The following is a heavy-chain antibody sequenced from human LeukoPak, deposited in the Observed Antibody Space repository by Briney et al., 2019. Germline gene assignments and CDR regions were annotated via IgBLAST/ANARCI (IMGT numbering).Heavy chain of an antibody. J-gene: IGHJ3*02. CDR2: IYYSGST. Sequence: SETLSLTCTVSGGSISSYYWSWIRQPPGKGLEWIGYIYYSGSTNYNPSLKSRVTISVDTSKNQSSLKLSSVTAADTAVYYCARVGQLLWFGELSLAFDIWGQGTMVTVSS. CDR1: GGSISSYY. V-gene: IGHV4-59*01. CDR3: ARVGQLLWFGELSLAFDI. D-gene: IGHD3-10*01.